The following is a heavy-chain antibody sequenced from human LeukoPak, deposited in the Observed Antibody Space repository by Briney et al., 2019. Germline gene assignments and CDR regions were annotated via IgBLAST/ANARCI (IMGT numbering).Heavy chain of an antibody. CDR1: GGSFSGYY. CDR3: AGRIVGANNWFDP. D-gene: IGHD1-26*01. V-gene: IGHV4-34*01. J-gene: IGHJ5*02. CDR2: INHSGST. Sequence: PSETLSLTCAVYGGSFSGYYWSWIRQPPGKGLEWIGEINHSGSTNYNPSLKSRVTISVDTSKNQFSLKLSSVTAADTAVYYCAGRIVGANNWFDPWGQGTLVTVSS.